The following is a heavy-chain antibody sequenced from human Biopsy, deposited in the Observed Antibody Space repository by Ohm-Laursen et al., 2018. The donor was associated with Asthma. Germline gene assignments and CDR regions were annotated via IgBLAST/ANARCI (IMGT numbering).Heavy chain of an antibody. V-gene: IGHV3-30-3*01. J-gene: IGHJ4*02. D-gene: IGHD3-16*02. CDR1: GFTFSSYA. CDR3: ARDLHPTNHLGELSEGFDY. CDR2: ISYDGSNK. Sequence: SLRLSCAASGFTFSSYAMHWVRQAPGKGLEWAAVISYDGSNKYYADSVKGRFTISRDNSKNTLYLQMNSLRAEDTAAYYCARDLHPTNHLGELSEGFDYWGQGTLVTVSS.